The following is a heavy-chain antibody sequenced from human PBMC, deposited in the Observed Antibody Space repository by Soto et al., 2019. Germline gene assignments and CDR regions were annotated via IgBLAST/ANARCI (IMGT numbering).Heavy chain of an antibody. J-gene: IGHJ4*02. CDR3: ARLNLYSSGWYDY. CDR1: GFTFSDHY. Sequence: EVQLVESGGGLVQPGGSLGLSCAASGFTFSDHYMDWVRQAPGKGLEWVGRTRNKANSYTTEYAASVKGRFTISRDDSKNSLYLQMNSLKTEDTAVYYCARLNLYSSGWYDYWGQGTLVTVSS. CDR2: TRNKANSYTT. V-gene: IGHV3-72*01. D-gene: IGHD6-19*01.